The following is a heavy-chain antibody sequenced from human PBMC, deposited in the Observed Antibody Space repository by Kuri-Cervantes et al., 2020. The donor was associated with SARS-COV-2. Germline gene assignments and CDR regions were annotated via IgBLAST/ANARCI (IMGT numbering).Heavy chain of an antibody. Sequence: ESLKISCAVYGGSFSGYYWGWIRQPPGKGLEWIGSIYHSGSTYYNPSLKSRVTISVDTSKNQFSLKLSSVTAADTAVYYCARVGGSGYDAFDIWGQGTMVTVSS. CDR2: IYHSGST. V-gene: IGHV4-38-2*01. CDR3: ARVGGSGYDAFDI. D-gene: IGHD3-22*01. J-gene: IGHJ3*02. CDR1: GGSFSGYY.